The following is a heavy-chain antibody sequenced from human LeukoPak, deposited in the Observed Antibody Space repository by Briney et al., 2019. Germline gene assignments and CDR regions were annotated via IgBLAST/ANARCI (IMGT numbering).Heavy chain of an antibody. CDR1: GGTFSSYA. CDR3: ARSPIAARPGAFDI. V-gene: IGHV1-69*04. D-gene: IGHD6-6*01. Sequence: SVKVSCKASGGTFSSYAISWVRQAPGQGLEWMGRIIPILGIANYAQKFQGRVTITADKSTSTAYMELSSLRSEDTAVCYCARSPIAARPGAFDIWGQGTMVTVSS. J-gene: IGHJ3*02. CDR2: IIPILGIA.